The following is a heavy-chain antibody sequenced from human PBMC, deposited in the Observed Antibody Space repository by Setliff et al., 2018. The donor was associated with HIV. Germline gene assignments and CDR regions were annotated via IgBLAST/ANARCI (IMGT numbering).Heavy chain of an antibody. D-gene: IGHD3-16*01. CDR3: VGGRGGFFDEPFDM. CDR2: INAAISHT. V-gene: IGHV1-3*01. J-gene: IGHJ3*02. CDR1: GYSFSSYA. Sequence: SVKVSCKASGYSFSSYAIHWVRQAAGQSPEWLGWINAAISHTRYSPKFQDRVTLTTDTSAGTIHMEMRSLRSEDTAVYYCVGGRGGFFDEPFDMWGPGTRVTVSS.